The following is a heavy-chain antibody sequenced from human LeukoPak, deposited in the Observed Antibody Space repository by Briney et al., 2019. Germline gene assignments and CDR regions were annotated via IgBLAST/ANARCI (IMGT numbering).Heavy chain of an antibody. J-gene: IGHJ4*02. Sequence: GGSLRLSCAASGFTFSSYEMNWVRQAPGMGLEWVSYISSSGSTIYYADSVKGRFTISRDNAKNSLYLQMNSLRAEDTAVYYCARDWDGHSGSYYDFDYWGQGTLVTVSS. D-gene: IGHD1-26*01. CDR2: ISSSGSTI. CDR1: GFTFSSYE. V-gene: IGHV3-48*03. CDR3: ARDWDGHSGSYYDFDY.